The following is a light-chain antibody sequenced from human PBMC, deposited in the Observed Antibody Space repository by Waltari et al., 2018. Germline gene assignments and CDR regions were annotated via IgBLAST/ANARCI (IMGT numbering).Light chain of an antibody. CDR1: TSNIGRNY. V-gene: IGLV1-47*01. CDR2: GNN. CDR3: ATWDGSLTAWV. Sequence: QSVLTQPPSASGTPGQRVTISCSGSTSNIGRNYVYWYQQFPGTAPKLLVYGNNERPAGVPDRISGSRSGTSASLAISGLRSEDEADYYCATWDGSLTAWVFGGGTKVTVL. J-gene: IGLJ3*02.